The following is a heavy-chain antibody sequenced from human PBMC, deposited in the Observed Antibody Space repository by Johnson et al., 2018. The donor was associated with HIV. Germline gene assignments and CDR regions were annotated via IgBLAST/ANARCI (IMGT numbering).Heavy chain of an antibody. J-gene: IGHJ3*02. CDR1: GFTFSSYG. D-gene: IGHD4-23*01. Sequence: VQLVESGGGVVQPGRSLRLSCAASGFTFSSYGMHWVRQAPGKGLEWVAVIAYDGSNKYYADSVKGRFTISRDNSKNTLYLQMNSLRTEDTAVYYCAKVSMTTVVFDAFDIWGQGTMVTVSS. CDR2: IAYDGSNK. CDR3: AKVSMTTVVFDAFDI. V-gene: IGHV3-30*18.